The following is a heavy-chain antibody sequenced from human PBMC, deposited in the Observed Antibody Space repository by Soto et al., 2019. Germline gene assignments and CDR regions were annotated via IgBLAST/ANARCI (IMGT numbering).Heavy chain of an antibody. Sequence: QVQLVESGGGVVQPGRSLRLSCAASGFTFSSYGMHWVRQAPGKGLEWVAVISYDGSNKYYADSVKGRFTISRDNSKNTLYLQMNSLRAEDTAVYYCAKINYGDYFDYWGQGTLVTVSS. CDR1: GFTFSSYG. D-gene: IGHD4-17*01. CDR3: AKINYGDYFDY. J-gene: IGHJ4*02. CDR2: ISYDGSNK. V-gene: IGHV3-30*18.